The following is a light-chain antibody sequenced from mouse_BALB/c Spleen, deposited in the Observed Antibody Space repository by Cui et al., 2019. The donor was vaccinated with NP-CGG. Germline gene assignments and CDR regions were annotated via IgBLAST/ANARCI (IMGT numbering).Light chain of an antibody. Sequence: QAVVPQASATTTSPGTTVTPTCPSSTTAVTTGNYANWVQEKPDHLFTGLIGGTNNRAPGVPARFSGSLIGDKAALTITGAQIEDEAIYFCALWYSNHWVFGGGTKLTVL. J-gene: IGLJ1*01. CDR3: ALWYSNHWV. CDR2: GTN. CDR1: TTAVTTGNY. V-gene: IGLV1*01.